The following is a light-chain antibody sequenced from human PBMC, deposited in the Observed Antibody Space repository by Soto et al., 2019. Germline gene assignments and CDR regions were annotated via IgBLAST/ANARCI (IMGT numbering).Light chain of an antibody. CDR3: CSYAGSYIFV. CDR2: DVT. CDR1: SSDIGAYNY. V-gene: IGLV2-11*01. Sequence: QSVLTQPRSVSGSPGQSVTISCTGSSSDIGAYNYVSWYQQQPGKAPKLMIYDVTKRPSGVPDRFSGSKSGNTASLTISGLQADDEADYYCCSYAGSYIFVFGGGTKLTVL. J-gene: IGLJ2*01.